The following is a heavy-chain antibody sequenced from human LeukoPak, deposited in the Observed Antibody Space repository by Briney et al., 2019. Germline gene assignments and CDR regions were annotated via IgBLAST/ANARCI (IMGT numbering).Heavy chain of an antibody. D-gene: IGHD2-2*01. CDR1: GGSISSDH. Sequence: SETLSLTCTVSGGSISSDHWSWIRQPPGKGLQWIGYIYYSGSTNYNPSLKSRVTISIDTSKNQFSLKVSSVTAADTAVYHCARVLSIVVVPGTTFWFDPWGQGTLVTVSS. J-gene: IGHJ5*02. CDR2: IYYSGST. CDR3: ARVLSIVVVPGTTFWFDP. V-gene: IGHV4-59*12.